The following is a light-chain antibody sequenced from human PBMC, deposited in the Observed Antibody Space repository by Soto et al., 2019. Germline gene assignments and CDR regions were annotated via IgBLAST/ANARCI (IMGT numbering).Light chain of an antibody. Sequence: ETLMTQSPGTLSVSPGEGATLSCRASQSISDNLAWYQQKPGQAPRLLIYGASTRATGIPARFSGSGSGTEFTLIVSSLQSEDFAVYWCQQYNNWPNTFGQGTKVEIK. CDR3: QQYNNWPNT. J-gene: IGKJ1*01. CDR1: QSISDN. V-gene: IGKV3-15*01. CDR2: GAS.